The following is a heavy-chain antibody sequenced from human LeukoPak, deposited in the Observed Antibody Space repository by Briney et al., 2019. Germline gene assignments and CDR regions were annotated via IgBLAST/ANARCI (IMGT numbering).Heavy chain of an antibody. CDR3: ASTYYYDSSGYLYYFDY. V-gene: IGHV4-30-2*01. J-gene: IGHJ4*02. D-gene: IGHD3-22*01. CDR2: IYHSGST. CDR1: GGSISSGGYS. Sequence: SETLSLTCTVSGGSISSGGYSWSWIRQPPGKGLEWIGYIYHSGSTYYNPSLKSRVTISVDRSKNQFSLKLSSVTAADTAVYYCASTYYYDSSGYLYYFDYWGQGTLVTVSS.